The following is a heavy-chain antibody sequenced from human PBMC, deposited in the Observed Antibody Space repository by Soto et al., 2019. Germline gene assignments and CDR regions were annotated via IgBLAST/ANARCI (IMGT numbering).Heavy chain of an antibody. V-gene: IGHV1-46*01. CDR1: GYTFTSYY. CDR2: INPSGGST. J-gene: IGHJ3*02. CDR3: AREDIVVVPAAMRKDAFDI. Sequence: QVQLVQSGAEVKKPGASVKVSCKASGYTFTSYYMHWVRQAPGQGLEWMGIINPSGGSTSYAQKFQGRVTMTRNTSTSTVYMELSSLRSEDTAVYYCAREDIVVVPAAMRKDAFDIWGQGKMVTVSS. D-gene: IGHD2-2*01.